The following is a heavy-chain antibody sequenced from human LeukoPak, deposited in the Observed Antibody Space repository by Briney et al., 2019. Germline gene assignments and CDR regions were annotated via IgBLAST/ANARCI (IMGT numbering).Heavy chain of an antibody. CDR2: IYTSGST. D-gene: IGHD5-24*01. CDR1: GGSISSYY. Sequence: SETLSLTCTVSGGSISSYYWSWIRQPAGKGLEWIGRIYTSGSTNYNPSLKSRVTMSVDTSKNQFSLKLSSVTAADTAVYYCASTEGAGGDGYKFDYWGQGTLVTVSS. CDR3: ASTEGAGGDGYKFDY. J-gene: IGHJ4*02. V-gene: IGHV4-4*07.